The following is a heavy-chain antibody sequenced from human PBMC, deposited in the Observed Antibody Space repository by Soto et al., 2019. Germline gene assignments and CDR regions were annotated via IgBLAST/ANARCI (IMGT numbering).Heavy chain of an antibody. V-gene: IGHV3-23*01. D-gene: IGHD6-13*01. CDR3: AKDQAAGGTISRYFQD. Sequence: EVQLLESGGGLVQPEGSLRLSCEASGFTFSSYAMSWVRQAPGKGLEWVSGIRGGGGTTYYADSVKGRFTISKDNSKKALYLQVSSLKAEDTAVYYCAKDQAAGGTISRYFQDWGKGTLVTVSS. J-gene: IGHJ1*01. CDR1: GFTFSSYA. CDR2: IRGGGGTT.